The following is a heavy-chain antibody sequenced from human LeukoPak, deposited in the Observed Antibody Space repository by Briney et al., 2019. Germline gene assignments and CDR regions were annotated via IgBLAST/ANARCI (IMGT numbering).Heavy chain of an antibody. CDR1: GGSISSYY. J-gene: IGHJ4*02. Sequence: SETLSLTCTVSGGSISSYYWSWIRQPAGKGLEWIGYIHYSGTTNYNPSLKSRVTISVDKSKKQFSLKLKSVTAADTAVYYCANLHYVSSGSNFDYWGQGTLVTVSS. CDR3: ANLHYVSSGSNFDY. V-gene: IGHV4-59*01. CDR2: IHYSGTT. D-gene: IGHD3-22*01.